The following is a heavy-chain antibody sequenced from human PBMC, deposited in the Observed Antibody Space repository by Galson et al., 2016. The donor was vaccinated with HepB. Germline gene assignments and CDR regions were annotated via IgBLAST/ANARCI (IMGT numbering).Heavy chain of an antibody. D-gene: IGHD3-16*01. CDR3: AREYLGGFGDYVPLFDS. CDR1: GFTFSSFS. CDR2: ISESGSTK. V-gene: IGHV3-48*01. J-gene: IGHJ4*02. Sequence: SLRLSCAASGFTFSSFSMNWVRQALGKGLEWVSYISESGSTKYYADSVKGRFTISRDNAKNSVYLQMNSLRAGDTAVYYCAREYLGGFGDYVPLFDSWGQGTLVTVSS.